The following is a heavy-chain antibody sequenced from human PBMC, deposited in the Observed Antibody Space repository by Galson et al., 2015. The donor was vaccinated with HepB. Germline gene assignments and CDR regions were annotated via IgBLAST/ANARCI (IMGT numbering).Heavy chain of an antibody. Sequence: SLRLSCAGSGFKFYKVWMNWVRQAPGKGLEWVGRIKTKADGETTGYAAPVKDRFAISRDDSTKTVYLQMNSLKTEDTAIYYCSIDADIWGHGPLATFSS. J-gene: IGHJ4*01. V-gene: IGHV3-15*01. CDR2: IKTKADGETT. CDR1: GFKFYKVW. D-gene: IGHD2-2*01. CDR3: SIDADI.